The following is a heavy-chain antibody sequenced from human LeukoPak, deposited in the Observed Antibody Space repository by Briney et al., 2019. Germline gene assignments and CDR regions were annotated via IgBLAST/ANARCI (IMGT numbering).Heavy chain of an antibody. D-gene: IGHD5-24*01. V-gene: IGHV3-11*01. CDR1: GFTFSDYY. CDR3: ARGKDGYKRGYPLGFDY. J-gene: IGHJ4*02. Sequence: GGSLRLSCAASGFTFSDYYMSWIRQAPGKGLEWVSDIRSSGSTIYYADSVKGRSTISRDNAKNSLYLQMNSLRAEDTAVYYCARGKDGYKRGYPLGFDYWGQGTLVTVSS. CDR2: IRSSGSTI.